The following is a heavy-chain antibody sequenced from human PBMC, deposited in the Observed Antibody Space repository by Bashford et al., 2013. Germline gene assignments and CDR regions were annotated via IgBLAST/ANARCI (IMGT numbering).Heavy chain of an antibody. CDR3: ARGRPNIAAAGDFDY. V-gene: IGHV3-48*03. D-gene: IGHD6-13*01. J-gene: IGHJ4*02. CDR2: ISSSGSTI. Sequence: GSLRLSCAASGFTFSSYEMNWVRQAPGKGLEWVSYISSSGSTIYYADSVKGRFTISRDNAKNSLYLQMNSLRAEDTAVYYCARGRPNIAAAGDFDYWGQGTLVTVSS. CDR1: GFTFSSYE.